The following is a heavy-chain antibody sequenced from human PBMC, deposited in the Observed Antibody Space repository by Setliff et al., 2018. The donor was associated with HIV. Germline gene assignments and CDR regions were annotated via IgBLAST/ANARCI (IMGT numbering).Heavy chain of an antibody. CDR2: IIPIFGTA. CDR3: ARPTTEGDYYDSSGYLSGAFDI. Sequence: SVKVSCKASGDTFSSYAINWVRQAPGQGLEWMGGIIPIFGTANYAQKFQGRLTIPADESLTTAYMELSSLTSEDTAVYYCARPTTEGDYYDSSGYLSGAFDIWGQGTVVTVSS. D-gene: IGHD3-22*01. CDR1: GDTFSSYA. J-gene: IGHJ3*02. V-gene: IGHV1-69*13.